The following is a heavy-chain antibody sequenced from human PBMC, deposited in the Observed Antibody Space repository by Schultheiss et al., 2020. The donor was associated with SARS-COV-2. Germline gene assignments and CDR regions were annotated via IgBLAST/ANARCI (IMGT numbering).Heavy chain of an antibody. J-gene: IGHJ4*02. CDR1: GFTFSNAW. V-gene: IGHV3-23*01. Sequence: GESLKISCAASGFTFSNAWMSWVRQAPGKGLEWVSAISGSGGSTYYADSVKGRFTISRDNSKNTLYLQMNSLRAEDSAVYYCAKRTVQLYGDTGYWGQGTLVTVSS. CDR3: AKRTVQLYGDTGY. D-gene: IGHD4-17*01. CDR2: ISGSGGST.